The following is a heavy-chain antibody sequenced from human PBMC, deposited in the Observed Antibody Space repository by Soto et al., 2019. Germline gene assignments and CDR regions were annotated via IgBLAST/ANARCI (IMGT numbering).Heavy chain of an antibody. V-gene: IGHV1-69*01. J-gene: IGHJ5*01. CDR2: INPVYGIA. CDR3: GALRRLGEIFFDS. Sequence: VQLVQSGAEVKKPGSSVRVSCKASGGTFGSYSLSWARQAPGQGLEWIGGINPVYGIASQAQKFQARVTITADESPTTVYLELCGLTFEDTAVYYCGALRRLGEIFFDSWVQGTLITVSS. D-gene: IGHD3-10*01. CDR1: GGTFGSYS.